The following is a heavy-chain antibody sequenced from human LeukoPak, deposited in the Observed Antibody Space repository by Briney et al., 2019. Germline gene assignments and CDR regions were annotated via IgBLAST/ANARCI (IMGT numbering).Heavy chain of an antibody. D-gene: IGHD4-17*01. CDR3: ARPSTVTHDAFDI. CDR1: GFTFSSYA. CDR2: ISGSGGST. J-gene: IGHJ3*02. V-gene: IGHV3-23*01. Sequence: GGSLRLSCAASGFTFSSYAMSWVRQAPGKGLEWVSAISGSGGSTYYADSVKGRFTISRDNSKNTLYLQMNSLRAEDTAVYYCARPSTVTHDAFDIWGQGTMVTVSS.